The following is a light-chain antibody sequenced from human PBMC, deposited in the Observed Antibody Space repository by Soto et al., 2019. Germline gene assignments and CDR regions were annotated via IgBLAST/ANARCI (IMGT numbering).Light chain of an antibody. CDR1: QGLVHSDGDTY. J-gene: IGKJ2*01. CDR3: RQGTHWPRT. Sequence: DVVMTQSPLSLPVTLGQPASISCRSTQGLVHSDGDTYLNWFQQRPGQSPRRLIYKVSNRDSGVPDRFSGSGSGTDFTLKISRVEAEDVGVYYCRQGTHWPRTFGQGTKLEIK. V-gene: IGKV2-30*02. CDR2: KVS.